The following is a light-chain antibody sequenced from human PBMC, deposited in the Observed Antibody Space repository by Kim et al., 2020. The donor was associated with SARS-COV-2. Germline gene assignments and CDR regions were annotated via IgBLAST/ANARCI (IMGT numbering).Light chain of an antibody. CDR3: SSYASSSIKV. Sequence: GQSITISCTGTSSDVGGYNHVSWYQQHPGKAPKLMIYEVSKRPSGVSNRFSGSKSGNTASLTISGLQAEDEADYYCSSYASSSIKVFGTGTKVTVL. V-gene: IGLV2-14*02. J-gene: IGLJ1*01. CDR1: SSDVGGYNH. CDR2: EVS.